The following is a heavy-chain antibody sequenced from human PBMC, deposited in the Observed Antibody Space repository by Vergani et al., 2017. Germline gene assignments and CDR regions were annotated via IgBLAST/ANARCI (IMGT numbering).Heavy chain of an antibody. V-gene: IGHV1-2*02. D-gene: IGHD3-9*01. CDR3: ARVHILTGYYDAFDI. J-gene: IGHJ3*02. CDR1: GYIFTGNF. Sequence: QVQLVQSGAEVKKPGASVKVSCKASGYIFTGNFMHWVRQAPGQGLEWVGWINPNSGGTNYAQKFQGRVTMTRDTSTSTVYMELSSLRSEDTAVYYCARVHILTGYYDAFDIWGQGTMVTVSS. CDR2: INPNSGGT.